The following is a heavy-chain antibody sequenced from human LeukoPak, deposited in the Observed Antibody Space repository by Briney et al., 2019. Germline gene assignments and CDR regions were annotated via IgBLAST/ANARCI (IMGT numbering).Heavy chain of an antibody. CDR3: TRDKGPSADRTAFDF. CDR1: GGYISTYY. J-gene: IGHJ4*02. CDR2: VYYSGST. Sequence: SETLSLTCSVSGGYISTYYWSWIRQPPGRGLEWIGYVYYSGSTNYNPSLKSRVTMSVDTSKNQFSLQLRSVTPAGTAVYYCTRDKGPSADRTAFDFWGQGTLVTVSS. V-gene: IGHV4-59*01. D-gene: IGHD2-2*01.